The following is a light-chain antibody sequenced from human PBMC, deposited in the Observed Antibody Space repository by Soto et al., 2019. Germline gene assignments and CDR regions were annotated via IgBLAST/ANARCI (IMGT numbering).Light chain of an antibody. V-gene: IGLV1-40*01. J-gene: IGLJ1*01. CDR2: GNS. CDR1: SSNIGAGYD. Sequence: QSVLTQPPSVSGAPGQRVTISCTGSSSNIGAGYDVHWYQQFPGTAPKLLIYGNSKRPSGVPDRFSGSKSGTSASLAITGLKAEDEADYYCQSTTLSAPHVFGTGTNVTVL. CDR3: QSTTLSAPHV.